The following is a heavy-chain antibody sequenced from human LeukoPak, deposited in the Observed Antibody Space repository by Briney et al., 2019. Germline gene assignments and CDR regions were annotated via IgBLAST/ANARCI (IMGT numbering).Heavy chain of an antibody. D-gene: IGHD3-9*01. CDR3: ARDRLHYDSLTGYPAD. J-gene: IGHJ4*02. CDR2: IYSGGST. CDR1: GFTVSSNY. V-gene: IGHV3-53*01. Sequence: GGSLRLACAASGFTVSSNYMSWVRQAPGKGLEWVSVIYSGGSTDYADTVKGRFTISRDNSKNTLYLQMNSLRAEDTAVYYCARDRLHYDSLTGYPADWGQGTLVTVSS.